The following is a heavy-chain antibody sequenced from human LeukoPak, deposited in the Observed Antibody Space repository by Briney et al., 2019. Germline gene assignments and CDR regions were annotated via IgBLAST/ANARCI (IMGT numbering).Heavy chain of an antibody. Sequence: ASVKVSCKVSGYTLTKLSMHWVRQAPGKGLEWMGGFDPEDGETIYAQKFQGRVTMTEDTSTDTAYMELSSLRSEDTAVYYCATSWVVAGIGTYYGMDVWGKGTTVTVSS. CDR1: GYTLTKLS. D-gene: IGHD6-19*01. V-gene: IGHV1-24*01. CDR3: ATSWVVAGIGTYYGMDV. J-gene: IGHJ6*04. CDR2: FDPEDGET.